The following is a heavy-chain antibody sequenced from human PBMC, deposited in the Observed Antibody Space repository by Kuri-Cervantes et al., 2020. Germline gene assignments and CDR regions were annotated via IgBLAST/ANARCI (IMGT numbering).Heavy chain of an antibody. V-gene: IGHV4-39*07. Sequence: SGPTLVKPIQTLTLTCTFSGFSLSTSGVGVGWIRQPPGKALEWIGSIYYSGSTYYNPSLKSRVTISVDTSKNQFSLKLSSVTAADTAVYYCARGPYGDYVNVGFDYWGQGTLVTVSS. J-gene: IGHJ4*02. CDR2: IYYSGST. CDR1: GFSLSTSGVG. CDR3: ARGPYGDYVNVGFDY. D-gene: IGHD4-17*01.